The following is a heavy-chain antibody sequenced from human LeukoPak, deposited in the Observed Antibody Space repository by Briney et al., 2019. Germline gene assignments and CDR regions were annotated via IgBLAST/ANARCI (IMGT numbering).Heavy chain of an antibody. CDR3: ARTTGYSYGYPFDY. CDR2: IYYSGST. V-gene: IGHV4-59*01. Sequence: SETLSLTCTVSGGSISSYYWTWIRQPPGKGLEWIGYIYYSGSTNYNPSLKSRVTISVDTSKNQFSLKLTSVTAADTAVYYCARTTGYSYGYPFDYWGQGTLVTVSS. J-gene: IGHJ4*02. CDR1: GGSISSYY. D-gene: IGHD5-18*01.